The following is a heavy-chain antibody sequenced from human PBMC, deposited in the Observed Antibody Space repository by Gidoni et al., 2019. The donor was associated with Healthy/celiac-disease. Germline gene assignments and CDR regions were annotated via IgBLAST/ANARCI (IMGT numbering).Heavy chain of an antibody. J-gene: IGHJ3*02. CDR3: ARDVLSSSSWDESDAFDI. V-gene: IGHV6-1*01. D-gene: IGHD6-13*01. CDR1: GASVSSNSAA. CDR2: TYYRSKWYN. Sequence: QVQLQQSGPGLVKPSQTLSLTCAISGASVSSNSAAWNWIRQSPSRGLEWLGRTYYRSKWYNDYAVSVKSRITINPDTSKNQFSLQLNSVTPEDTAVYYCARDVLSSSSWDESDAFDIWGQGTMVTVSS.